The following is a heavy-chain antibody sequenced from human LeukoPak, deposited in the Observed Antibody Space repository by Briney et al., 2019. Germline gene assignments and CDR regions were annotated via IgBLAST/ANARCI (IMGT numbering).Heavy chain of an antibody. V-gene: IGHV1-2*02. CDR3: ARLETLDYYDSSGLNWFDP. CDR2: INPNSGGT. CDR1: GYTFTGYY. J-gene: IGHJ5*02. D-gene: IGHD3-22*01. Sequence: ASVKVSCKASGYTFTGYYMHWVRQAPGQGLEWMGWINPNSGGTNYAQKFQGRVTMTRDTSISTAYMELSRLRSDDTAVYYCARLETLDYYDSSGLNWFDPWGQGTLVTVSS.